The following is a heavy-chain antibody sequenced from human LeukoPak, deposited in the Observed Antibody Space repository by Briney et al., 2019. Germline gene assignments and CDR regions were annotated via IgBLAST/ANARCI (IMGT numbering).Heavy chain of an antibody. CDR1: GFMFSSYS. V-gene: IGHV3-48*01. J-gene: IGHJ5*02. D-gene: IGHD1-26*01. CDR2: ISSSSSTI. CDR3: ARSLVVGATYPYH. Sequence: PGGSLRLSCAASGFMFSSYSMNWVRQAPGKGLEWVSYISSSSSTIYYADSVKGRFTISRDSAKNSLYLQLNSLRAEDTAVYCARSLVVGATYPYHWGQGTLVTVSS.